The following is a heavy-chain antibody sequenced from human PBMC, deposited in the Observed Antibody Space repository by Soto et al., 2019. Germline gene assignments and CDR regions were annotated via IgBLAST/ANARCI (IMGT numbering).Heavy chain of an antibody. J-gene: IGHJ4*02. CDR2: IYYSGST. CDR1: AGSISSCGYY. Sequence: LSLTFTVSAGSISSCGYYWSCIRQHPGKGLAWIGYIYYSGSTYYNPSLKSRVTISVDTSKNQFSLKLSSVTAADTAVYYCARSQDGYNPLFDYWGQGNLVTVSS. CDR3: ARSQDGYNPLFDY. V-gene: IGHV4-31*03. D-gene: IGHD5-12*01.